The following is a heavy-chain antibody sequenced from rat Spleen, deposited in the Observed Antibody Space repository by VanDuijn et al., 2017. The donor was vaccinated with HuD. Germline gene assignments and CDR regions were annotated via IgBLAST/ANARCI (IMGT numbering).Heavy chain of an antibody. V-gene: IGHV5-25*01. Sequence: EVQLVESGGGSVQPGRSLKLSCAASGFTFSNYDMAWVSQAPTKGLEWVASISTSGDNTYYRDSVKGRFTVSRDNAKSTLYLQMDSLRSADTATYYCARHGGLYNWFAYWGQGTLVTVSS. J-gene: IGHJ3*01. CDR2: ISTSGDNT. CDR1: GFTFSNYD. CDR3: ARHGGLYNWFAY. D-gene: IGHD4-1*01.